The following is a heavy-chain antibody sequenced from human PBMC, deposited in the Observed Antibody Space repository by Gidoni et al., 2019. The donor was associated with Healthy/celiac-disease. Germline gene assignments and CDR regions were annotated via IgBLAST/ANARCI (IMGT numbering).Heavy chain of an antibody. CDR2: ISSRSSYI. Sequence: EVQLVESGGGLVKPGGSLRLSCAASGFTFRSYSMNWVRQAPGKGLEWVSSISSRSSYIYYADSVKGRFTISRDNAKNSLYLQMNSLRAEDTAVYYCARDRYDYIWGSYRYGMDVWGQGTTVTVSS. CDR3: ARDRYDYIWGSYRYGMDV. D-gene: IGHD3-16*02. CDR1: GFTFRSYS. V-gene: IGHV3-21*01. J-gene: IGHJ6*02.